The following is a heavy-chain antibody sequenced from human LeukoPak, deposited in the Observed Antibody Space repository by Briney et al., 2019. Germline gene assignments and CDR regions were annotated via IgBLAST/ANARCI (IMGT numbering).Heavy chain of an antibody. V-gene: IGHV3-23*01. Sequence: GGSLRLSCAASGFTFSSYAMSWVRQAPGKGLEWVSAISGSGGSTYYADSVKGRFTISRDNSKNTLYLQMNSLRAEDTAVYYCAKEGRSGYCSGGSCYSYYYYYYYGMDVWGQGTTVTVSS. CDR3: AKEGRSGYCSGGSCYSYYYYYYYGMDV. CDR2: ISGSGGST. CDR1: GFTFSSYA. J-gene: IGHJ6*02. D-gene: IGHD2-15*01.